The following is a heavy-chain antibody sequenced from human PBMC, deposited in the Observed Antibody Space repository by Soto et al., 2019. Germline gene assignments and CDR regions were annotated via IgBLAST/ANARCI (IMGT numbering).Heavy chain of an antibody. CDR2: IYYSGRT. V-gene: IGHV4-39*01. CDR3: ARQRTTVLSQACFDH. D-gene: IGHD4-17*01. CDR1: GEYISSRSYS. J-gene: IGHJ4*02. Sequence: PSETLSLTSIVSGEYISSRSYSWGWIREPPGKGLQWSGSIYYSGRTNDHPSFKSRVSRSIDTAKSQFSRKLSSVTATDTAVYYCARQRTTVLSQACFDHWGQGALVTVSS.